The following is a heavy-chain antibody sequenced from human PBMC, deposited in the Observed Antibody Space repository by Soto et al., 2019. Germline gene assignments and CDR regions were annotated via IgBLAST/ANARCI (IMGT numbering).Heavy chain of an antibody. CDR2: IYYSGST. V-gene: IGHV4-31*03. Sequence: SETLSLTCTVSGGSISSGGYSWSWIRQHPGKGLEWIGYIYYSGSTYYNPSLNSRVTISVDTSKNQFSLKLSSVTAADTAVYYCAAYSSSWYDAWAFDIWGQGTMVTVS. CDR3: AAYSSSWYDAWAFDI. CDR1: GGSISSGGYS. D-gene: IGHD6-13*01. J-gene: IGHJ3*02.